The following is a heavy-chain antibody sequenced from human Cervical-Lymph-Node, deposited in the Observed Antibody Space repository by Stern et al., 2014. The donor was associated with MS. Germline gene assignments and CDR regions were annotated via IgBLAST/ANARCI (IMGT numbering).Heavy chain of an antibody. CDR3: ARHPPRRKWDDPNYGMDV. CDR1: GYTFTNNW. V-gene: IGHV5-51*01. CDR2: IYPDDSDI. J-gene: IGHJ6*02. D-gene: IGHD1-1*01. Sequence: EVQLVQSGAEVKKPGESLKISCKGSGYTFTNNWIAWVRQMPGKGLEWMGIIYPDDSDIRYSPSLQGQGTISADKSITTAYLQRGSLKAADSAVYYWARHPPRRKWDDPNYGMDVWGQGTTVTVSS.